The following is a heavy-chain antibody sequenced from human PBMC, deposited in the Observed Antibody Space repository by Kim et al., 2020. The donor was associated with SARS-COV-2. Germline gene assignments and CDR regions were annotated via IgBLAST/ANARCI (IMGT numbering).Heavy chain of an antibody. CDR3: AKDGDYYDSSGPYYFDY. J-gene: IGHJ4*02. Sequence: GGSLRLSCAASGFTFSSYAMSWVRQAPGKGLEWVSVIYSGGSSTYYADSVKGRFTISRDNSKNTLYLQMNSLRAEDTAVYYCAKDGDYYDSSGPYYFDYWGPGTLVTVSS. CDR1: GFTFSSYA. D-gene: IGHD3-22*01. CDR2: IYSGGSST. V-gene: IGHV3-23*03.